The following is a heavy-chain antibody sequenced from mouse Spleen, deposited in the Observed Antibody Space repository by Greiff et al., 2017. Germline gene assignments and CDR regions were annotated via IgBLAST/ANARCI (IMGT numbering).Heavy chain of an antibody. CDR2: ISSGSSTI. CDR3: ARAYYRYDVGAWFAY. CDR1: GFTFSDYG. Sequence: EVKLVESGGGLVKPGGSLKLSCAASGFTFSDYGMHWVRQAPEKGLEWVAYISSGSSTIYYADTVKGRFTISRDNAKNTLFLQMTSLRSEDTAMYYCARAYYRYDVGAWFAYWGQGTLVTVSA. J-gene: IGHJ3*01. V-gene: IGHV5-17*01. D-gene: IGHD2-14*01.